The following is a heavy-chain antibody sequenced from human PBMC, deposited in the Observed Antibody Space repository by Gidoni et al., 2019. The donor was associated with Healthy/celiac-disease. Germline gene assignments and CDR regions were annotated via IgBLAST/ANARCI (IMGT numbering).Heavy chain of an antibody. V-gene: IGHV3-7*03. D-gene: IGHD3-22*01. CDR1: GFTFSRYW. CDR3: AREKDYYDSSGYYFDY. CDR2: IKQDGSEK. Sequence: EVQLVESGGGLVQPGGSLILSCASSGFTFSRYWMSWVRQAPGKGLEWVANIKQDGSEKYYVDSVKGRFTISRDNAKNSLYLQMNSLRAEDTAVYYCAREKDYYDSSGYYFDYWGQGTLVTVSS. J-gene: IGHJ4*02.